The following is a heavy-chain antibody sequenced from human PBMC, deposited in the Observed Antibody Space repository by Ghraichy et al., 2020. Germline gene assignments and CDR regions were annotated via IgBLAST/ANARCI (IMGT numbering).Heavy chain of an antibody. J-gene: IGHJ2*01. D-gene: IGHD1-26*01. Sequence: SETLSLTCTVSGGSISSGGYYWSWIRQHPGKGLEWIGYIYYSGSTYYNPSLKSRVTISVDTSKNQFSLKLSSVTAADTAVYYCARDATKTDGSYYGWYFDLWGRGTLVTVSS. CDR2: IYYSGST. V-gene: IGHV4-31*03. CDR1: GGSISSGGYY. CDR3: ARDATKTDGSYYGWYFDL.